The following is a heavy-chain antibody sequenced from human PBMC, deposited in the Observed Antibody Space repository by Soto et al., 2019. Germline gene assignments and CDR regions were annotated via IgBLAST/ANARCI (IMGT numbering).Heavy chain of an antibody. CDR2: IFSSGST. J-gene: IGHJ4*02. D-gene: IGHD5-12*01. CDR1: GGSINTFY. CDR3: AREGSYSAYNFAHGIQLWSFDF. V-gene: IGHV4-4*07. Sequence: QVRLQESGPGLLKPSETLSLTCTVSGGSINTFYWSWVRQPAGKGLEWIGRIFSSGSTSFNPSLASRVAMSVDTSKNHFSLNVSSVTAADMAVYYCAREGSYSAYNFAHGIQLWSFDFWGQGALVTVSS.